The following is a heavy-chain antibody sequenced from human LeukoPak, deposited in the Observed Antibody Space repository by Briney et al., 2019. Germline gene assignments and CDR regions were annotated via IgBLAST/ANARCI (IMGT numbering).Heavy chain of an antibody. D-gene: IGHD2-2*01. CDR2: INPNSGGT. V-gene: IGHV1-2*02. CDR1: GYTFTGYY. J-gene: IGHJ6*02. Sequence: ASVKVSCKASGYTFTGYYMHWVRQAPGQGLEWMGWINPNSGGTNYAQKFQGRVTMTRDTSISTAYMELSRLRSHDAAVYYCARNIVVVPAAIYSRYYYYGMDVWGQGTTVTVSS. CDR3: ARNIVVVPAAIYSRYYYYGMDV.